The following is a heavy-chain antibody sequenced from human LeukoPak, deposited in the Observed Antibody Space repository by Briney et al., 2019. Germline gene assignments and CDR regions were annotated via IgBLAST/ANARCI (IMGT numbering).Heavy chain of an antibody. Sequence: PGGSLRLSCAASGFTFSNYAMTWVRQAPGKGLEWVSGVNSDGGSTYYADSVRGRFTISRDNSENTLYLQMNSLRAEDTAVYYCAKGISNPDYWGQGTLVTVSS. D-gene: IGHD4-11*01. CDR2: VNSDGGST. J-gene: IGHJ4*02. V-gene: IGHV3-23*01. CDR1: GFTFSNYA. CDR3: AKGISNPDY.